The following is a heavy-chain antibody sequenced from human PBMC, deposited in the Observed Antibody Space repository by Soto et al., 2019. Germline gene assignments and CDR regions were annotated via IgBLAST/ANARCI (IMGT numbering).Heavy chain of an antibody. J-gene: IGHJ6*02. CDR3: AGDNWNYKNGMDV. V-gene: IGHV1-69*13. CDR2: IIPIFGTA. Sequence: SVKVSCKASGGTFSSYAISWVRQAPGQGLEWMGGIIPIFGTANYAQKFQGRVTITADESTSTAYMELSSLRSEDTAVYYCAGDNWNYKNGMDVWGQGTTVTVSS. CDR1: GGTFSSYA. D-gene: IGHD1-7*01.